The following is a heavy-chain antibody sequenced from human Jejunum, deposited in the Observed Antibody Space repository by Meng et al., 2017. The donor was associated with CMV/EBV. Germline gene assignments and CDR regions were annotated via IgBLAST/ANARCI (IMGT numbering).Heavy chain of an antibody. CDR3: AKSPGWELPFDY. D-gene: IGHD1-26*01. Sequence: AAPGFTFSSYAMSWVRQAPGKGLEWVSAISGNGGNTYYADSVKGRFTISRDNSKNTLYLQINSLRAEDTAVYYCAKSPGWELPFDYWGQGTLVTVSS. CDR2: ISGNGGNT. J-gene: IGHJ4*02. V-gene: IGHV3-23*01. CDR1: GFTFSSYA.